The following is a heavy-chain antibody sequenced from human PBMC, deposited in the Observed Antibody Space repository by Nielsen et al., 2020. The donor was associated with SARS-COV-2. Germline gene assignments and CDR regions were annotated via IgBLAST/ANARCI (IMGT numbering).Heavy chain of an antibody. D-gene: IGHD5-24*01. V-gene: IGHV1-46*01. CDR3: ARGDGYSYGY. CDR2: INPSGGST. J-gene: IGHJ4*02. Sequence: WVRQAPGQGLEYMGIINPSGGSTRYAQKFQGRVTMTRDTSTRTVYMELSSLKSEDTAVYYCARGDGYSYGYWGQGTLVTVSS.